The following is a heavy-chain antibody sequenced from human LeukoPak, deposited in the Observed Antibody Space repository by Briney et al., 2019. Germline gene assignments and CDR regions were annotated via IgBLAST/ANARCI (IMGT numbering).Heavy chain of an antibody. Sequence: SETLSLTCTVSGGSISSGDYYWHWIRQPPGKGLEWIGYIHYSGSTYYNPSLKSRVTISVDTSKNQFSLKLSSVTAADTAVYYCASRSLGYCSGGSCLNWFDPWGQGTLVTVSS. CDR1: GGSISSGDYY. V-gene: IGHV4-30-4*08. D-gene: IGHD2-15*01. J-gene: IGHJ5*02. CDR2: IHYSGST. CDR3: ASRSLGYCSGGSCLNWFDP.